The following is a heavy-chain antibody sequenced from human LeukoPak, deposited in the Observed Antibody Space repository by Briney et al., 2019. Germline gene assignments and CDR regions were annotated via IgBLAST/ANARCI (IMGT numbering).Heavy chain of an antibody. CDR3: ARREVYYYDSSGYWDYFDY. Sequence: GESLKISCKGSGCSFTSYWIGWVRQMPGKGLEWMGIIYPGDSDTRYSPSFQGQVTISADKSISTAYLQWSSLKASDTAMYYCARREVYYYDSSGYWDYFDYWGQGTLVTVSS. D-gene: IGHD3-22*01. CDR1: GCSFTSYW. CDR2: IYPGDSDT. J-gene: IGHJ4*02. V-gene: IGHV5-51*01.